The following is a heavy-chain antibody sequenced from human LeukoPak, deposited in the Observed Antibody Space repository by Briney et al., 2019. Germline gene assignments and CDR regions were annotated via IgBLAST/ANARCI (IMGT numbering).Heavy chain of an antibody. CDR2: ISYDGSNK. D-gene: IGHD4-23*01. V-gene: IGHV3-30*07. CDR1: GFTFSSYA. J-gene: IGHJ4*02. Sequence: GRSLRLSCGASGFTFSSYAMHWVRQAPGKGLEWVAVISYDGSNKYYADSVKGRFTISRDNSKNTLYLQMNSWRPEDTAVYYCSRERSYGGKDQDCDYWGQGTLVTVS. CDR3: SRERSYGGKDQDCDY.